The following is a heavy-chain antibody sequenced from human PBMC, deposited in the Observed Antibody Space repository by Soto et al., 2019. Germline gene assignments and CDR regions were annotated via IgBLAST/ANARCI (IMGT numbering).Heavy chain of an antibody. CDR3: ARGALYQPLASYDYYYYMDV. D-gene: IGHD2-2*01. V-gene: IGHV1-18*01. CDR1: GYTFTNYG. Sequence: ASVKVSCKASGYTFTNYGISWVRQAPGQGLEWMGWISVYNGNTNYAQKVQGRVTMTTDTSTSTAYMELRSLRSDDTAVYYCARGALYQPLASYDYYYYMDVWGKGTTVTVSS. J-gene: IGHJ6*03. CDR2: ISVYNGNT.